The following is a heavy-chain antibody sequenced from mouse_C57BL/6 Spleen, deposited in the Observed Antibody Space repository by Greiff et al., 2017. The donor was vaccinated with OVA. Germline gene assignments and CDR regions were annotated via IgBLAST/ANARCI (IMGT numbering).Heavy chain of an antibody. CDR2: IDPSDSYT. CDR3: ARGDSYTRCGYFDV. CDR1: GYTFTSYW. Sequence: QVQLQQPGAELVRPGTSVKLSCKASGYTFTSYWMHWVKQRPGQGLEWIGVIDPSDSYTNYNQKFKGKATLTVDTSSSTAYMELSSLTSEDSAVYYCARGDSYTRCGYFDVWGTGTTVTVSS. D-gene: IGHD1-1*01. J-gene: IGHJ1*03. V-gene: IGHV1-59*01.